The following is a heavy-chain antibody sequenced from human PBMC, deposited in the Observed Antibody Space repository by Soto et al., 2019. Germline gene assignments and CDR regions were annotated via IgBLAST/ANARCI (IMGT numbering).Heavy chain of an antibody. J-gene: IGHJ5*02. Sequence: QVQLQESGPGLVKPSQTLSLTCTVSGGSISSGGYYWSWIRQHPGKGLEWIGYIYYSGSTYYNPSLKSRVTISVDTSKNQFSLKLSSVTAADTAVYYCARGKIDEYGDYGWFDPWGQGTLVTVSS. V-gene: IGHV4-31*03. CDR2: IYYSGST. CDR3: ARGKIDEYGDYGWFDP. CDR1: GGSISSGGYY. D-gene: IGHD4-17*01.